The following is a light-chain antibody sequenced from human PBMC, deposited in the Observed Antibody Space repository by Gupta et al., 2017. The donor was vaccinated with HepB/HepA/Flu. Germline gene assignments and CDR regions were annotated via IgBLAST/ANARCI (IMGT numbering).Light chain of an antibody. CDR3: QEADTTLFT. Sequence: DIQMTQSPSSLSAFVGDRITITCRASQSIGLYLNWYQQKPGKAPKLLIYSTSTVQSGVPSRFSGSGSGTDFSLTITGLQPEDFATYYCQEADTTLFTFGHGTAVDV. J-gene: IGKJ3*01. V-gene: IGKV1-39*01. CDR2: STS. CDR1: QSIGLY.